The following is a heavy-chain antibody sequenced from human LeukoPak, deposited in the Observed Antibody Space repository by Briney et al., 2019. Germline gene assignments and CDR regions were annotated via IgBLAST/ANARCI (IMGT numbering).Heavy chain of an antibody. Sequence: GGSLRLSCAASGFTFSSYAMSWVRQAPGEGLEWVSAIGGSGGSTCYADSVKGRFTISRDNSKNTLYLQINSLRAEDTAVYYCAKGYSGYDSDFDYWGQGTLVTVTS. D-gene: IGHD5-12*01. CDR1: GFTFSSYA. V-gene: IGHV3-23*01. J-gene: IGHJ4*02. CDR3: AKGYSGYDSDFDY. CDR2: IGGSGGST.